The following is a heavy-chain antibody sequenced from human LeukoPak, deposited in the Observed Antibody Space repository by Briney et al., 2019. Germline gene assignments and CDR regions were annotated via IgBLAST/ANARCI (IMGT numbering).Heavy chain of an antibody. V-gene: IGHV4-59*01. CDR3: ARERAVAGTGDWFDP. CDR1: GRSISSYY. Sequence: SEPLSLTCTVSGRSISSYYGSWVRQPPGEGLECIGYIYYSGSTNYNPSLKSRVTISVDTSKNQFSLKLSSVTAADTAVYYCARERAVAGTGDWFDPWGQGTLVTVSS. D-gene: IGHD6-19*01. J-gene: IGHJ5*02. CDR2: IYYSGST.